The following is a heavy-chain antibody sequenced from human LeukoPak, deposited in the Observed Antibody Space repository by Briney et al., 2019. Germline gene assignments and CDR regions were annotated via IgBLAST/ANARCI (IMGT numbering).Heavy chain of an antibody. Sequence: PSETLSLTCAVYGGSFSGYYWSWIRQRPGKGLEWIGEINRSGSTNYNPSLKSRVTISVDTSKNQFSLTLGSVSAADAAVYYCSRGGYYDSSGYYPYCFDYWGQGTLVTVSS. V-gene: IGHV4-34*01. CDR1: GGSFSGYY. CDR2: INRSGST. D-gene: IGHD3-22*01. J-gene: IGHJ4*02. CDR3: SRGGYYDSSGYYPYCFDY.